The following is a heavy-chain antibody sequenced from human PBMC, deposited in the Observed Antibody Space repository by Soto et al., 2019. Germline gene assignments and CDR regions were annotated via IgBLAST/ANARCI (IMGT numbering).Heavy chain of an antibody. CDR2: INPSGGST. Sequence: GXSVELCSKACRDAYTSCYRWWLQQAPGQGLEWMGIINPSGGSTSYAQKFQGRVTMTRDTSTSTVYMELSRLRSEDTAVYYCARGGGYDPNDYWGQATRVTLSS. J-gene: IGHJ4*02. V-gene: IGHV1-46*03. CDR1: RDAYTSCY. CDR3: ARGGGYDPNDY. D-gene: IGHD5-12*01.